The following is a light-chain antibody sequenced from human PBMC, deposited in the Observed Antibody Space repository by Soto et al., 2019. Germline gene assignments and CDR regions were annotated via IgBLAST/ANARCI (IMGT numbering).Light chain of an antibody. CDR3: QRLNSYPLT. J-gene: IGKJ4*01. Sequence: DIQLTQSRSFLSASVGDRVTITCRASEGISSYLAWYQQKPGKAPKLLIHAASTLQSGVPSRFSGSGSGTEFTLTISSLQPEDFATYYCQRLNSYPLTFGGGTKVEIK. CDR2: AAS. V-gene: IGKV1-9*01. CDR1: EGISSY.